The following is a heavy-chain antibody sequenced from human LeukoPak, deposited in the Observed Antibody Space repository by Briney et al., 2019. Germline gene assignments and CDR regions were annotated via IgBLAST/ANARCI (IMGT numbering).Heavy chain of an antibody. Sequence: GGSLRLSCAASGFTFSSYGMHWVRQAPGKGLEWVAFIRYDGSNKYYADSVKGRFTISRDNSKNTLYLQMNSLRAEDTAVYYCAREWYYYDSSGYLDYWGQGTLVTVSS. V-gene: IGHV3-30*02. D-gene: IGHD3-22*01. J-gene: IGHJ4*02. CDR1: GFTFSSYG. CDR2: IRYDGSNK. CDR3: AREWYYYDSSGYLDY.